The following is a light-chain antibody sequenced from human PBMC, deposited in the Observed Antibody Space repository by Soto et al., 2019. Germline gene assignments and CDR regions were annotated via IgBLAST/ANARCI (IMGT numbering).Light chain of an antibody. CDR1: QSVRNSY. Sequence: EILLTQSPGTLSLSPGERATLSCRASQSVRNSYLAWYQQKPGQAPRLLIYGASGRATGIPDRFSGSGSGTDFTLNISRLEPEDFAVYYCQQYGSLPYTFGQGTKLEI. J-gene: IGKJ2*01. CDR2: GAS. CDR3: QQYGSLPYT. V-gene: IGKV3-20*01.